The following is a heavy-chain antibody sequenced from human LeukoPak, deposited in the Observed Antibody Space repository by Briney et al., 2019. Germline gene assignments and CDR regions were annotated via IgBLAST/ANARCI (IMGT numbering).Heavy chain of an antibody. D-gene: IGHD3-10*01. CDR2: INPNSGGA. CDR1: GYTFTGYY. J-gene: IGHJ4*02. Sequence: ASVKVSCKASGYTFTGYYMHWVRQAPGQGLEWMGWINPNSGGANYAQKFQGRVTMTRDTSISTAYMELSRLRSDDTAVYYCARVVMVRGVKGSDYWGQGTLVTVSS. CDR3: ARVVMVRGVKGSDY. V-gene: IGHV1-2*02.